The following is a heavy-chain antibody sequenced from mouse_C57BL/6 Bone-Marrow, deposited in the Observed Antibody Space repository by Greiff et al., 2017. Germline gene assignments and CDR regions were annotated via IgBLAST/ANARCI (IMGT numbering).Heavy chain of an antibody. CDR3: ARARRYFDY. V-gene: IGHV1-63*01. CDR1: GYTFTNYW. Sequence: QVHVKQSGAELVRPGTSVKMSCKASGYTFTNYWIGWAKPRPGHGLEWIGDIYPGGGYTNYNEKFKGKATLTADKSSSTAYMQFSSLTSEDSAIYYCARARRYFDYWGQGTTLTVSS. J-gene: IGHJ2*01. CDR2: IYPGGGYT.